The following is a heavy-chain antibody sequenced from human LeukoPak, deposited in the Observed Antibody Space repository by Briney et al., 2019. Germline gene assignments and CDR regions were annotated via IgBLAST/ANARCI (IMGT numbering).Heavy chain of an antibody. D-gene: IGHD3-22*01. CDR2: IYYSGST. J-gene: IGHJ4*02. CDR3: ARIGRNYYDSSGYYYEAFDY. CDR1: GDSISRYY. V-gene: IGHV4-59*01. Sequence: SETLSLTCTVSGDSISRYYWRWIRQPPGKGLEWITYIYYSGSTNYNPSLKTRVTISVDTSKNHFSLKLSSVTAADTAVYYCARIGRNYYDSSGYYYEAFDYWGQGTLFTVSS.